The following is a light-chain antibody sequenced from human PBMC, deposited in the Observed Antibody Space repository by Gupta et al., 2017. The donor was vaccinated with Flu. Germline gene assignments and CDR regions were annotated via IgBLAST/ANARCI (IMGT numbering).Light chain of an antibody. CDR2: KAS. V-gene: IGKV1-5*03. CDR3: QQYNSFPWT. J-gene: IGKJ1*01. Sequence: DIQMTQSPSTLPASVGDRVTITCRASQSISSWLAWYQQKPGKAPKVLIYKASSLESGVPSRFGGSGSGTEFTLTISSLQPDDFATYYCQQYNSFPWTFGQGTKVEIK. CDR1: QSISSW.